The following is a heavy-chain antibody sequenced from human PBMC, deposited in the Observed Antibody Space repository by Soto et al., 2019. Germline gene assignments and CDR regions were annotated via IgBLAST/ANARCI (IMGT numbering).Heavy chain of an antibody. V-gene: IGHV1-24*01. CDR2: FDPEDGET. CDR1: VYTITELS. Sequence: KASCKVSVYTITELSMHWVRQAPGKGLEWMGGFDPEDGETIYAQKFQGRVTMTEDTSTDTAYMELSSLRSEDTAVYYCATVSRTPTCFDPRDQETLGTVSS. J-gene: IGHJ5*02. CDR3: ATVSRTPTCFDP.